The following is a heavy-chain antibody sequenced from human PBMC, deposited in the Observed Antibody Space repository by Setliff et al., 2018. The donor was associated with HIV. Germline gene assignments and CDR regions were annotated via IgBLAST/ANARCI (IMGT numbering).Heavy chain of an antibody. CDR3: AIDVIGGWLRPMPDF. CDR2: IISIFNRA. CDR1: GGTFSSHA. D-gene: IGHD5-12*01. V-gene: IGHV1-69*13. J-gene: IGHJ4*02. Sequence: SVKVSCKASGGTFSSHAISWVRQAPGQGLEWMGGIISIFNRAVYAQKFQGRVTITADESTSTAYMDLSSLRSEDTAVYYCAIDVIGGWLRPMPDFWGPGTLVTVSS.